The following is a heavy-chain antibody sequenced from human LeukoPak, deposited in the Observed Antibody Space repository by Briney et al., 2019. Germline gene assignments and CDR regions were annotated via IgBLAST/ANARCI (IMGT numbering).Heavy chain of an antibody. D-gene: IGHD3-10*01. CDR2: ISGSGGST. Sequence: GGSLRLSCAASGFTFSSYGMHWVRQAPGKGLEWVSAISGSGGSTYYADSVKGRFTISRDNSKNTLYLQMNSLRAEDTAVYYCAKDLGVVTMVRGVPDYFDYWGQGTLVTVSS. V-gene: IGHV3-23*01. CDR1: GFTFSSYG. J-gene: IGHJ4*02. CDR3: AKDLGVVTMVRGVPDYFDY.